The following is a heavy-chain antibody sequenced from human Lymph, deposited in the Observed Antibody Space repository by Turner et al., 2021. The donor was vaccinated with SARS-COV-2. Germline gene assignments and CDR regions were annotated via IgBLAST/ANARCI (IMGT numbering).Heavy chain of an antibody. CDR3: AKDFVALEDDLFDI. J-gene: IGHJ3*02. D-gene: IGHD1-1*01. CDR1: GFTFSNYG. Sequence: QVQRVESGSGVVKPGRSLRLYSAASGFTFSNYGMHWVRPALCKGLDFEAVIFYDGSNKDYADSVKCRFTLARDNSKNSLYLQMNSLRAEDTAVYYCAKDFVALEDDLFDIWGQGTMVTVSS. CDR2: IFYDGSNK. V-gene: IGHV3-30*18.